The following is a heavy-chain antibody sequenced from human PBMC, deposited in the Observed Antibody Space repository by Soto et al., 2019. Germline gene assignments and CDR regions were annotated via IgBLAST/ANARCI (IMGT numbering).Heavy chain of an antibody. Sequence: LSKTVSGGTVISEHDHRNWIRQPPGKGLEWIGYFFYTGSTNYNPSLESRLTMSVDVSKNHFSLRLNSVTAADTAVYYCAGGTDGKKVAYWGQGALVTVSS. CDR2: FFYTGST. CDR3: AGGTDGKKVAY. D-gene: IGHD5-12*01. J-gene: IGHJ4*02. V-gene: IGHV4-61*03. CDR1: GGTVISEHDH.